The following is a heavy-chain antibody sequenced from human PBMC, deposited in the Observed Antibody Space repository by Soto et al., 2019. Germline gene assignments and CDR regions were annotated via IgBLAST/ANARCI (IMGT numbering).Heavy chain of an antibody. D-gene: IGHD2-21*02. Sequence: QITLKESGPTLVKPTQTLTLTCTFSGFSLTTSGVGVGWIRQPPGKALEWLALINWDDDKRYSPSMKSRLTNTQDTSKDHVDLTTTNMDPADTGTYFSAHTTTAATWWFDPWGQLALGTVTS. CDR2: INWDDDK. V-gene: IGHV2-5*02. CDR1: GFSLTTSGVG. CDR3: AHTTTAATWWFDP. J-gene: IGHJ5*02.